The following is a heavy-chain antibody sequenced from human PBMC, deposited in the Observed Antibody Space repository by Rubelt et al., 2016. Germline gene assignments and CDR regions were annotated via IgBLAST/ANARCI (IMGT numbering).Heavy chain of an antibody. V-gene: IGHV1-46*01. Sequence: GGSTSYAQKFQGRVTMTRDTSTSTVYMELSSLRSEDTAVYYCARDEYDSSGGHGFQHWGQGTLVTVSS. J-gene: IGHJ1*01. D-gene: IGHD3-22*01. CDR3: ARDEYDSSGGHGFQH. CDR2: GGST.